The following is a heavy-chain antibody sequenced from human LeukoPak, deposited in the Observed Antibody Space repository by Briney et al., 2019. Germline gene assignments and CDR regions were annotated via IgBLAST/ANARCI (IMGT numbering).Heavy chain of an antibody. V-gene: IGHV1-18*01. CDR2: ISAKKGNT. D-gene: IGHD6-19*01. Sequence: ASVKVSCKASGYTFTSHGISWVRQAPGQGLEWMGWISAKKGNTDYAQKLQGRVTMTTDTSTSTAYMELRSLRSDDTAVYYCARDMYSSGRVPFDYWGQGTLVTVSS. J-gene: IGHJ4*02. CDR1: GYTFTSHG. CDR3: ARDMYSSGRVPFDY.